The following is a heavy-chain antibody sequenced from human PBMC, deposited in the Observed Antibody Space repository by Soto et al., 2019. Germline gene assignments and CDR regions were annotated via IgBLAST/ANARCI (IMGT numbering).Heavy chain of an antibody. CDR3: ARGPNYYDSSGYFDY. D-gene: IGHD3-22*01. Sequence: GGSLRLSCAASGFTVSSNYMSWVRQAPGKGLEWVSLIYSGGSTYYSDSVKGRFTISRNNSKNTVYLQMNTLRAEDTAVYYCARGPNYYDSSGYFDYWGQGTRVTVSS. V-gene: IGHV3-66*01. J-gene: IGHJ4*02. CDR1: GFTVSSNY. CDR2: IYSGGST.